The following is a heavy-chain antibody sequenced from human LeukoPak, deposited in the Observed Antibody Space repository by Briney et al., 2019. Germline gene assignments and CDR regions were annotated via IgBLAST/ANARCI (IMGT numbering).Heavy chain of an antibody. CDR3: ARDRIYGDYEYDFDY. V-gene: IGHV1-18*01. D-gene: IGHD4-17*01. CDR1: GYTFDNYA. Sequence: ASVKVSCKASGYTFDNYAISWMRQAPGQGLEWMGWISAYNGITNYAQKFQGRVTMTTDTSTSTAYMELRRLKSDDAAVYFCARDRIYGDYEYDFDYWGQGTLVTVSS. CDR2: ISAYNGIT. J-gene: IGHJ4*02.